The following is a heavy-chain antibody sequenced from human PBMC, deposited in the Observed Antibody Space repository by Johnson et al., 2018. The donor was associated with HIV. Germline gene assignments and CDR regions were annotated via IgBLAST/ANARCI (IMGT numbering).Heavy chain of an antibody. CDR3: ATWIQLWPDAFDI. CDR2: INWNGGST. J-gene: IGHJ3*02. D-gene: IGHD5-18*01. CDR1: GFTFDDYG. V-gene: IGHV3-20*04. Sequence: VQLVESGGSVVRPGGSLRLSCAASGFTFDDYGMSWVRQAPGKGLEWVSGINWNGGSTGYADSVTGPFTISRDNAKNSLYLQMNSLRAEDTALYYCATWIQLWPDAFDIWGQGTMVTVSS.